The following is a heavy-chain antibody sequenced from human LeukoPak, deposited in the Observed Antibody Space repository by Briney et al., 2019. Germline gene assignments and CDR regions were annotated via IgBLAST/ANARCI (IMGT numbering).Heavy chain of an antibody. CDR1: GTSFSGYY. CDR3: ARGSRERARYYFDY. Sequence: SETLSLTCAVYGTSFSGYYWGWIRQPPGKGLEWIGDINHRGSTNYNPSLKSRVTISVDTSKNQFSLKLSSVTAADTAVYYCARGSRERARYYFDYWGQGTLVTVSS. V-gene: IGHV4-34*01. J-gene: IGHJ4*02. CDR2: INHRGST.